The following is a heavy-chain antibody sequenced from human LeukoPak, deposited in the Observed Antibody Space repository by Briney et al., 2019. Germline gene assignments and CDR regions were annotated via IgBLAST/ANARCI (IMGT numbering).Heavy chain of an antibody. Sequence: KASETLSLTCTVSGYSISSGYYWSWIRQPPGKGLEWIGYIYYSGSTNYNPSLKSRVTISVDTSKNQFSLKLSSVTAADTAVYYCARHDRAYCGGDCSSSDWYFDLWGRGTLVTVSS. CDR3: ARHDRAYCGGDCSSSDWYFDL. V-gene: IGHV4-59*08. D-gene: IGHD2-21*02. CDR2: IYYSGST. J-gene: IGHJ2*01. CDR1: GYSISSGYY.